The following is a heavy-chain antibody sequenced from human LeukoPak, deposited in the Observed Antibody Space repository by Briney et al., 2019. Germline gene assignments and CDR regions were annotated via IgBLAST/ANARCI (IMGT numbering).Heavy chain of an antibody. CDR1: GGSISSYY. J-gene: IGHJ4*02. D-gene: IGHD6-19*01. CDR2: IYYSGST. V-gene: IGHV4-59*12. Sequence: SETLSLTCTVSGGSISSYYWSWIRQPPGKGLEWIGYIYYSGSTNYNPSLKSRVTISVDTSKNQFSLKLSSVTAADTAVYYCARDNLAGRGDYWGQGTLVTVSS. CDR3: ARDNLAGRGDY.